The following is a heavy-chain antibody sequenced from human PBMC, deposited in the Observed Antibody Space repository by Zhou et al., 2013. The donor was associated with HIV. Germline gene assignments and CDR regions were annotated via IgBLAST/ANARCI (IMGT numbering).Heavy chain of an antibody. CDR2: INPNSGGT. CDR1: GYTFTGYY. Sequence: QVQLVQSGAEVKKPGASVKVSCKASGYTFTGYYMHWVRQAPGQGLEWMGWINPNSGGTNYAQKFQGRVTMTRDTSISTAYMELSRLRSDDTAVYYCARGRSIVGATKGASDYWGQGTLVTVSS. CDR3: ARGRSIVGATKGASDY. J-gene: IGHJ4*02. V-gene: IGHV1-2*02. D-gene: IGHD1-26*01.